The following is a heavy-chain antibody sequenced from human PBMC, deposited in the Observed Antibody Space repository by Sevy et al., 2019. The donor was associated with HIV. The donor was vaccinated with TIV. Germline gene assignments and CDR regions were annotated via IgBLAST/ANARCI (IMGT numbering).Heavy chain of an antibody. CDR2: ISYAGDNK. V-gene: IGHV3-30*18. CDR1: GFAFSDYA. J-gene: IGHJ6*02. D-gene: IGHD2-15*01. Sequence: GGSLRLSCAASGFAFSDYAMHWVRQAPGKGLEWVAAISYAGDNKYFADSVKGRLTVSKDNSKNRLYLEMNSLRAEDTAVYYCAKAHADCSGGTCYTANYYYDMDVWGRGATVTVSS. CDR3: AKAHADCSGGTCYTANYYYDMDV.